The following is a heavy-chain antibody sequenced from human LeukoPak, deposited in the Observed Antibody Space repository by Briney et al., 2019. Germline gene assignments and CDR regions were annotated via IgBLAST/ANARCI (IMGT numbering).Heavy chain of an antibody. CDR1: GGSISSYY. CDR2: IYTSGST. CDR3: ASYGDSYEDAFDI. D-gene: IGHD4-17*01. V-gene: IGHV4-4*07. Sequence: SETLSLTCTVSGGSISSYYWSWIRQPAGKGLEWIGRIYTSGSTNYNPSLKSRVAMSVDTSKNQFSLKLSSVTAADTAVYYCASYGDSYEDAFDIWGQGTMVTVSS. J-gene: IGHJ3*02.